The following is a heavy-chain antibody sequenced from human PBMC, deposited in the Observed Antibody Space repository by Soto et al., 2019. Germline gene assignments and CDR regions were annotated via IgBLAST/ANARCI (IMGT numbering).Heavy chain of an antibody. J-gene: IGHJ4*02. CDR3: ARNVGYYASRLFDS. CDR2: IDWDDDT. CDR1: SLSTRGMC. V-gene: IGHV2-70*01. D-gene: IGHD3-10*01. Sequence: SLSTRGMCVSWIRQSPGKALEWLALIDWDDDTYYSTSLKTRLTISKDTSKNQVVLTMTNMDPVDTATYYCARNVGYYASRLFDSWGQGTLVTVSS.